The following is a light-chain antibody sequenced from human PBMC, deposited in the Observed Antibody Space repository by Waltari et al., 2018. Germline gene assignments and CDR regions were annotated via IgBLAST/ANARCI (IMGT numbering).Light chain of an antibody. J-gene: IGLJ1*01. CDR2: DVS. Sequence: QSALTQPASVSGSPGQSITISCTGTNSDIGGYNYVSWYQQHPGKAPNLMIYDVSMRPSGVSIRFSGSKSGHTASLTISGLQPDDKADYYCISYTSRATYVFGTGTKVTVL. V-gene: IGLV2-14*03. CDR1: NSDIGGYNY. CDR3: ISYTSRATYV.